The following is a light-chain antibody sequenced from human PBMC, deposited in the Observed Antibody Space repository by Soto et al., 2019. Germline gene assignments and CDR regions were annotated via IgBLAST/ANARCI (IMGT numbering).Light chain of an antibody. CDR2: DAS. CDR1: QTISRR. V-gene: IGKV1-5*01. Sequence: NQTPYTLSSSVGDEVTLTCRASQTISRRLSWHQQKPGRAPKPLIYDASTLESGVPSRFSGSGSETEFTLTISRLPPDDFATYFCHSRAFGQGTRLEIK. CDR3: HSRA. J-gene: IGKJ5*01.